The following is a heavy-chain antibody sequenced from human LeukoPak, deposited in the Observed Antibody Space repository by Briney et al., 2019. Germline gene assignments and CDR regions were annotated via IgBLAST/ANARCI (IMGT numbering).Heavy chain of an antibody. D-gene: IGHD4-23*01. Sequence: SETLSLTCTDPGDFICSYKGCWVRQPPGKGLEWIGYIYYSGSTNYNPSLKSRVTIAVDTSKNQFSLKLSSVTAADTAVYYCARNSGDAFDIWGQGTMVTVSS. CDR1: GDFICSYK. CDR2: IYYSGST. J-gene: IGHJ3*02. V-gene: IGHV4-59*01. CDR3: ARNSGDAFDI.